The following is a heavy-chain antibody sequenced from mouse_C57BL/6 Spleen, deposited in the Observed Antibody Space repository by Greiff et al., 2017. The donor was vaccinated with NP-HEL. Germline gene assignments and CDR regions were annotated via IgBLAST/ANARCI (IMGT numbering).Heavy chain of an antibody. CDR2: INPSSGYT. Sequence: VQLQQSGAELVRPGASVKMSCKASGYTFTSYTMHWVKQRPGQGLEWIGYINPSSGYTKYNQKFKDKATLTADKSSSTAYMQLSSLTSEDSAVYDGARPHYGYDDYAMDYWGQGTSVTVSS. D-gene: IGHD2-2*01. J-gene: IGHJ4*01. CDR1: GYTFTSYT. V-gene: IGHV1-4*01. CDR3: ARPHYGYDDYAMDY.